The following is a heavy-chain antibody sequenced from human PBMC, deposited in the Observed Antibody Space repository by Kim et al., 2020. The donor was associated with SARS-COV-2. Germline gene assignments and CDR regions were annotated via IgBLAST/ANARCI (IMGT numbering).Heavy chain of an antibody. CDR1: GGAVSNDRYY. J-gene: IGHJ6*01. CDR3: ARYLPGPYYYYSMDV. Sequence: SETLSLTCTVSGGAVSNDRYYWSWIRRPPGKSLEWIAYVSYGGSTDYNPSLMSRVTTSVDASKNKFSLNLSSVTAADTAVYYCARYLPGPYYYYSMDVWG. V-gene: IGHV4-61*01. CDR2: VSYGGST.